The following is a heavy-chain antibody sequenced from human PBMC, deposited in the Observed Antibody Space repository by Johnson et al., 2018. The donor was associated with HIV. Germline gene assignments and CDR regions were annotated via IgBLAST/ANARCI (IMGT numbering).Heavy chain of an antibody. V-gene: IGHV3-30*04. CDR2: ISYDGSNK. Sequence: VQVVESGGGVVQPGRSLRLSCAASGFTFSSYTMHWVRQAPGKGLEWVAVISYDGSNKYYADSVKGRFTISRDNSKNTLYLQMNSRRAEDTAVYYCAREGGNNWNDIAFDIWGQGTMVTVSS. J-gene: IGHJ3*02. CDR1: GFTFSSYT. CDR3: AREGGNNWNDIAFDI. D-gene: IGHD1-1*01.